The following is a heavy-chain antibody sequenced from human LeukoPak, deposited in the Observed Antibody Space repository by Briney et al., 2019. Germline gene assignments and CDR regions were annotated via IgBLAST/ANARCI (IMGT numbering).Heavy chain of an antibody. CDR1: GGSISSYY. CDR3: ARHGGSYFYY. D-gene: IGHD1-26*01. Sequence: SETLSLTCTVSGGSISSYYWSWIRQAPGEGLEWIGYIYYSWTTKYNPSLMSRVTISVDTSKNQFSLRLSSVAAADTAVYYCARHGGSYFYYWGQGTLVTVSS. J-gene: IGHJ4*02. V-gene: IGHV4-59*08. CDR2: IYYSWTT.